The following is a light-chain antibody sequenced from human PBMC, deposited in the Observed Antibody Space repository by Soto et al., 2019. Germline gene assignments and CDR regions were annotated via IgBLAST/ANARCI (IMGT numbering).Light chain of an antibody. CDR2: SNN. V-gene: IGLV1-47*02. CDR3: AAWDDSLSGVV. Sequence: QTVVTQPPSAAGTPGQRVTISCSGSSSNIGSNYVYWYQQLPGTAPKLLIYSNNQRPSGVPDRFSGSKSGTSASLAISGLRSEDEADYSCAAWDDSLSGVVFGGGTKVTVL. CDR1: SSNIGSNY. J-gene: IGLJ2*01.